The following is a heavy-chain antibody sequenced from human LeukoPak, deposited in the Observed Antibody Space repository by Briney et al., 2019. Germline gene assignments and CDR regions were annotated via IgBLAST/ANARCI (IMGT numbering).Heavy chain of an antibody. D-gene: IGHD5-12*01. CDR1: GFTFSSYD. V-gene: IGHV3-13*01. J-gene: IGHJ5*02. CDR2: IGTAGDT. Sequence: GGSLRLSCAASGFTFSSYDMHWVRQATGKGLEWVSAIGTAGDTYYPGSVKGRFTISRDNARNSLYLQMNNLRGEDTAIYYCARDAGNSGYGCDLWGQGTLVTVSS. CDR3: ARDAGNSGYGCDL.